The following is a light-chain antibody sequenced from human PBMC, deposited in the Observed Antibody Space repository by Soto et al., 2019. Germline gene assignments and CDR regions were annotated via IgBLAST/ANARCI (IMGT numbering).Light chain of an antibody. J-gene: IGKJ4*01. Sequence: DIQMTQSPSSLSASVGDRVTITCRASQSIISYLNWYQQKPGKAPKLLIYTASNLQIGVSSMFSGSGSGTDFTLTISSLQPEDFATYYCQQGYSTPLTFGGGTKVDI. CDR3: QQGYSTPLT. CDR2: TAS. V-gene: IGKV1-39*01. CDR1: QSIISY.